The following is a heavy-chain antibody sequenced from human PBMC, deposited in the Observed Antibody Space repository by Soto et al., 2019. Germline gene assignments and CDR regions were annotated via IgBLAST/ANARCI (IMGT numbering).Heavy chain of an antibody. Sequence: EVQLVESGGGLVRPGGSLRLSCAASGFTFSSYWVHWVRQAPGKGLVWVSRINTDGSSTSYADSVKGRFTISRDNAKNTLYLQMNSLGAEDTAVYYCARRGQVGSGLAHWGQGTLVTVSS. CDR1: GFTFSSYW. D-gene: IGHD1-26*01. J-gene: IGHJ5*02. V-gene: IGHV3-74*01. CDR3: ARRGQVGSGLAH. CDR2: INTDGSST.